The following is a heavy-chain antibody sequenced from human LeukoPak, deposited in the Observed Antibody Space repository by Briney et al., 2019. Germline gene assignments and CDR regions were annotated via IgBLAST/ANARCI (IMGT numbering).Heavy chain of an antibody. CDR3: ARVSREGEDFDY. J-gene: IGHJ4*02. D-gene: IGHD2-21*01. Sequence: SETLSLTCTVSGGSISRSGYYWGWIRQPPGKGLEWIGSIYYSGSTYYNPSLKSRVTISVDTSKNQFSLKLSSVTAADTAVYYCARVSREGEDFDYWGQGTLVTVSS. CDR2: IYYSGST. V-gene: IGHV4-39*07. CDR1: GGSISRSGYY.